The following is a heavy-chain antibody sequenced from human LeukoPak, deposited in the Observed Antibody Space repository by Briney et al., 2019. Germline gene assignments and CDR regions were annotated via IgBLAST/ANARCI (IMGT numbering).Heavy chain of an antibody. Sequence: TGGSLRLSCAASGFTFSDYYMSWIRQAPGKGLEWVSYISSSGSTIYYADSVKGRFTISRDNAKNSLYLQMNSLRAEDTAVYYCASIRWLVRATYYFDYWGQGTLVTVSS. J-gene: IGHJ4*02. V-gene: IGHV3-11*01. CDR3: ASIRWLVRATYYFDY. CDR1: GFTFSDYY. CDR2: ISSSGSTI. D-gene: IGHD6-19*01.